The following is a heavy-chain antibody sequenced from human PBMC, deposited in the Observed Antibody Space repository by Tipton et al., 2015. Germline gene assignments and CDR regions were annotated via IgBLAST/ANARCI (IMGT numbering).Heavy chain of an antibody. CDR2: IYYSGST. CDR3: ARLPTAFNTCDFDY. CDR1: GGSISSSRYY. V-gene: IGHV4-61*01. D-gene: IGHD3-3*02. Sequence: TLSLTCTVSGGSISSSRYYWSWIRQPPGKGLEWIGYIYYSGSTNYNPSLKSRVTISTDTSKNQFSLKLRSVTAADTAVYYCARLPTAFNTCDFDYWGQGTLFTVSS. J-gene: IGHJ4*02.